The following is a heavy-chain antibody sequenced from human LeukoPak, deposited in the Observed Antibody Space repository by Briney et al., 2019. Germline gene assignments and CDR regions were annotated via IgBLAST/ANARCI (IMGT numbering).Heavy chain of an antibody. CDR1: GYTFTCYY. Sequence: GAPVKVSCKASGYTFTCYYMHWVRQAPGQGLEWMGRINPNSGATNYAQKFQGRVTMTRDTSISTAYMELSRLRSDDTAVYYCAREGGSIAFDYWGQGTLVTVSS. V-gene: IGHV1-2*06. CDR2: INPNSGAT. D-gene: IGHD6-6*01. J-gene: IGHJ4*02. CDR3: AREGGSIAFDY.